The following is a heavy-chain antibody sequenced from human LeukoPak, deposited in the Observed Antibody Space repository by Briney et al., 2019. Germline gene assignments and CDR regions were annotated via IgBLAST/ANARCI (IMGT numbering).Heavy chain of an antibody. J-gene: IGHJ6*03. CDR1: GYTFTSYG. CDR2: INTYNGNT. D-gene: IGHD3-10*01. Sequence: GASVKVSCKASGYTFTSYGISWVRQAPGQGLEWMGWINTYNGNTHSAQKLQGRVTMTTDTSTSTAYMELRSLRSDDTAVYYCARSQITMVRYYYYMDVWGKGTTVTISS. V-gene: IGHV1-18*01. CDR3: ARSQITMVRYYYYMDV.